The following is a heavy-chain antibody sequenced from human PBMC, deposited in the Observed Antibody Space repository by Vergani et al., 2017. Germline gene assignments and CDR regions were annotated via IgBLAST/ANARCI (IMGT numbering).Heavy chain of an antibody. D-gene: IGHD1-7*01. CDR3: ARGEYNWNYAGYFDL. J-gene: IGHJ2*01. CDR1: GYTFTGYY. Sequence: QVQLVQSGAEVKKPGASVKVSCKASGYTFTGYYMHWVRQAPGQGLEWMGWINPNSGGTNYAQKFQGRVTMTRDTSISTAYMELSRLSSDDTAVYYCARGEYNWNYAGYFDLWGRGTLVTVSS. CDR2: INPNSGGT. V-gene: IGHV1-2*02.